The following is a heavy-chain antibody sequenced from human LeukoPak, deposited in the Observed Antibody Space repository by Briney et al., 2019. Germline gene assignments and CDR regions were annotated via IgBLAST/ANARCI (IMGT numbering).Heavy chain of an antibody. CDR2: IYHSGST. D-gene: IGHD3-22*01. CDR3: ARDLTMIGPMRAFDI. Sequence: SETLSLTCTVSGGSISSGGYYWSRIRQPPGKGLEWIGYIYHSGSTYYNPSLKSRVTISVDRSKNQFSLKLSSVTAADTAVYYCARDLTMIGPMRAFDIWGQGTMVTVSS. CDR1: GGSISSGGYY. V-gene: IGHV4-30-2*01. J-gene: IGHJ3*02.